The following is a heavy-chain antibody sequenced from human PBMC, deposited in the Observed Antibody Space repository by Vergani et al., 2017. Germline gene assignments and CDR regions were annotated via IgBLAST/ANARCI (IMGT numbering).Heavy chain of an antibody. D-gene: IGHD5-24*01. Sequence: QVTLKESGPALVKPTQTLTLTCTLSGFSVNSHPMRVIWIRQPPGKALEWLARIDWDDDKFYDRTLKTRLTISKDNSKNQVVLRMTNMNPVDTAMYYCAQILSKNGYKYEAFDIWGKGTMVIVSS. V-gene: IGHV2-70*04. CDR1: GFSVNSHPMR. J-gene: IGHJ3*02. CDR3: AQILSKNGYKYEAFDI. CDR2: IDWDDDK.